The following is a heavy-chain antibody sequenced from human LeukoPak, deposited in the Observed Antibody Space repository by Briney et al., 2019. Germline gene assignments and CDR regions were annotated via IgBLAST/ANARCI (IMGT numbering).Heavy chain of an antibody. D-gene: IGHD2-15*01. CDR1: GFTLSSSA. CDR2: ISNNGGYT. Sequence: QTGGSLRLSCAASGFTLSSSAMSWVRQAPGKGLEWVSAISNNGGYTYYADSVQGRFTISRDNSKSTLCLQMNSLRAEDTAVYYCAKQLGYCSDGSCYFPYWGQGTLVTVFS. V-gene: IGHV3-23*01. CDR3: AKQLGYCSDGSCYFPY. J-gene: IGHJ4*02.